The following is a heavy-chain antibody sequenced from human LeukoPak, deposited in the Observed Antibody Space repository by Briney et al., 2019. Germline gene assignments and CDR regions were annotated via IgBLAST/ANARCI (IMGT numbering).Heavy chain of an antibody. J-gene: IGHJ4*02. Sequence: GGTLRLSCAASGFTFSSYGMSWVRQAPGKGLEWVSAISGSGGSTYYADSVKGRFTISRDNSKNTLYLQMNSLRAEDTAVYYCAKVTFPSRYSSGWYYFDYWGQGTLVTVSS. CDR1: GFTFSSYG. D-gene: IGHD6-19*01. CDR3: AKVTFPSRYSSGWYYFDY. CDR2: ISGSGGST. V-gene: IGHV3-23*01.